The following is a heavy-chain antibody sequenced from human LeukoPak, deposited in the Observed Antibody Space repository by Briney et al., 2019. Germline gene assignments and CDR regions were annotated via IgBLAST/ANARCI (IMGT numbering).Heavy chain of an antibody. CDR3: ARDPSFESYYYYYYMDV. J-gene: IGHJ6*03. D-gene: IGHD2/OR15-2a*01. CDR1: GFNFSSYA. V-gene: IGHV3-30*04. Sequence: GGSLRLSCAASGFNFSSYAMHWVRQTPGKGLEWVAVISYDGSSKYYADSVKGRFTISRDNSKNTLYLQMNSLRAEDTAVYYCARDPSFESYYYYYYMDVWGKGTTVTVSS. CDR2: ISYDGSSK.